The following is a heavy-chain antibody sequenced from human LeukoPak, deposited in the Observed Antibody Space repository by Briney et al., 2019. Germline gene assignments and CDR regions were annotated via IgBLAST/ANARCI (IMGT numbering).Heavy chain of an antibody. J-gene: IGHJ4*02. Sequence: SETLSLTCTVSGGSISSYYWSWIRQPPGKGLEWIGYIYYSGSTNYNPSLKSRVTISVDTSKNQFSLKLSSVTAADTAVYYCARGTTGTSDFDYWGQGTLVTVSS. CDR2: IYYSGST. D-gene: IGHD1-1*01. CDR3: ARGTTGTSDFDY. V-gene: IGHV4-59*01. CDR1: GGSISSYY.